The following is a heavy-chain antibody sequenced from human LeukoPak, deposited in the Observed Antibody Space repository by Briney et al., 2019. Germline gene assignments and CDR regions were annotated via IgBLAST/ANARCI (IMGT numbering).Heavy chain of an antibody. D-gene: IGHD1-26*01. CDR2: IYTSGST. J-gene: IGHJ4*02. V-gene: IGHV4-61*02. CDR3: AGSSYERRVGATTFSY. Sequence: SQTLSLTCTVSGGSISSGSYYWSWIRQPAGKGLEWIGRIYTSGSTNYNPSLKSRVTISVDTSKNQFSLKLSSVTAADTAVYYCAGSSYERRVGATTFSYWGQGTLVTVSS. CDR1: GGSISSGSYY.